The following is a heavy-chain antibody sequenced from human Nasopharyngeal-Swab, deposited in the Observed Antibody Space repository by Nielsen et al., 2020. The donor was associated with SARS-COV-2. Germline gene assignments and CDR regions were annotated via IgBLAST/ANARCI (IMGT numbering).Heavy chain of an antibody. D-gene: IGHD5-18*01. Sequence: WIRQPPGKGLEWIGYIYYSGSTNYNPSLKSRVTISVDTSKNQFSLKLSSATAADTAVYYCARDKRGIQLSLWGQGTLVTVSS. CDR2: IYYSGST. J-gene: IGHJ4*02. CDR3: ARDKRGIQLSL. V-gene: IGHV4-59*01.